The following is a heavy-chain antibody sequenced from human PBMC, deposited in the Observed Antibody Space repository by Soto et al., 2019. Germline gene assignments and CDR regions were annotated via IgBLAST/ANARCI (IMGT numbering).Heavy chain of an antibody. CDR3: ARDTYYGSGSYPAY. V-gene: IGHV3-33*01. D-gene: IGHD3-10*01. J-gene: IGHJ4*02. CDR1: GFTFSSYG. CDR2: IWYDGSNK. Sequence: VGSLRLSCAASGFTFSSYGMHWVRQAPGKGLEWVAVIWYDGSNKYYADSVKGRFTISRDNSKNTLYLQMNSLRAEDTAVYYCARDTYYGSGSYPAYWGQGTLVTVSS.